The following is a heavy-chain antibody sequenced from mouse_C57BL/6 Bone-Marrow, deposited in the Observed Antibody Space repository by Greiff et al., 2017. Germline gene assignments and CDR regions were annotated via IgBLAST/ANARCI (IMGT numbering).Heavy chain of an antibody. D-gene: IGHD1-1*01. CDR3: AREYYGSLWYFDV. J-gene: IGHJ1*03. CDR2: ISYSGST. V-gene: IGHV3-8*01. CDR1: GYSITSDY. Sequence: EVKVVESGPGLAKPSQTLSLTCSVTGYSITSDYWNWIRKFPGNKLEYMGYISYSGSTYYNPSLKSRISITLDTSKNQDYLQLNSVTTEDTATYYCAREYYGSLWYFDVWGTGTTVTVSS.